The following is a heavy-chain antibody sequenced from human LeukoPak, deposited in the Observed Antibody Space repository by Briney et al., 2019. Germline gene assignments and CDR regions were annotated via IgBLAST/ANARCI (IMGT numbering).Heavy chain of an antibody. Sequence: GGSLRLSCAASGFIFSSHNMNWLRQAPGKGLEWVSYISGSDTTVYYADSVRGRFTISRDNAKNSLYLQMNSLRAEDTAVYYCARGGPHIVVVPAAIGDYYYGMDVWGQGTTVTVSS. CDR3: ARGGPHIVVVPAAIGDYYYGMDV. CDR1: GFIFSSHN. J-gene: IGHJ6*02. CDR2: ISGSDTTV. V-gene: IGHV3-48*04. D-gene: IGHD2-2*02.